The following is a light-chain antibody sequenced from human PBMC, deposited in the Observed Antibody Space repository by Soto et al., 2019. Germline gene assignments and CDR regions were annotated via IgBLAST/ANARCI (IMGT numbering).Light chain of an antibody. CDR3: QQYNSDSRM. CDR1: QSISNW. J-gene: IGKJ1*01. V-gene: IGKV1-5*03. Sequence: DIPMTQSPSTLSASVGDRVTITCRTSQSISNWLAWFQQKPGKAPKLLIYRASSLESGVPSRFSGSGSGTEFTLTISSLQPDDFATYYCQQYNSDSRMFGQGTKVEVK. CDR2: RAS.